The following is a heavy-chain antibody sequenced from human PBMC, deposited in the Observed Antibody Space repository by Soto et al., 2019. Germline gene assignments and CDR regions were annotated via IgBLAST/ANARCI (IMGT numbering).Heavy chain of an antibody. D-gene: IGHD6-25*01. CDR2: IHYSGST. Sequence: SDTLSLTCTVSCCSIRSYFWSWIQQTPGRGLEWIGHIHYSGSTNYNPSLKSRVTISVDTSKNQVSLKLSSVTAADTAMYFCARQVSSAWPPYYYDMDVWGQGTTVT. CDR1: CCSIRSYF. J-gene: IGHJ6*02. V-gene: IGHV4-59*08. CDR3: ARQVSSAWPPYYYDMDV.